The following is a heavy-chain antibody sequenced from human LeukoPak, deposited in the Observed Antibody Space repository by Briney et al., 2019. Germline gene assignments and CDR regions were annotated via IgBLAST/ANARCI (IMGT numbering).Heavy chain of an antibody. J-gene: IGHJ4*02. D-gene: IGHD6-6*01. V-gene: IGHV1-18*01. CDR2: ISAYNGNT. CDR1: GYAFTSYG. CDR3: ARAGGEYTSSSLDS. Sequence: ASVKVSCKASGYAFTSYGISWVRQAPGQGLEWMGWISAYNGNTNYAQKLQGRVTMTTDTSTNAAYMELRSLRSDDTAVYYCARAGGEYTSSSLDSWGQGTLVTVSS.